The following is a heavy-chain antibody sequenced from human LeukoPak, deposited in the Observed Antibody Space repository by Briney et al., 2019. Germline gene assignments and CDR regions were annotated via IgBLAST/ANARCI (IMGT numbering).Heavy chain of an antibody. J-gene: IGHJ4*02. CDR2: FDPEDGET. V-gene: IGHV1-24*01. CDR3: ATRLGWNDSPLDY. D-gene: IGHD1-1*01. Sequence: GASVKVPCKVSGYTLTELSMHWVRQAPGKGLEWMGGFDPEDGETIYAQKFQGRVTMTEDTSTDTAYMELSSLRSEDTAVYYCATRLGWNDSPLDYWGQGTLVTVSS. CDR1: GYTLTELS.